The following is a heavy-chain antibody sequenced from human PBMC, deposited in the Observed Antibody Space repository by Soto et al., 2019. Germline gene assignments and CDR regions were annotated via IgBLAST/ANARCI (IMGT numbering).Heavy chain of an antibody. D-gene: IGHD4-17*01. CDR1: GCTFSSYA. Sequence: SVKVSCKASGCTFSSYAISWVRQAPGQGLEWMGGIIPIFGTANYAQKFQGRVTITADKSTSTAYMELSSLRSEDTAVYYCARVGALGPYYYYGMDVWGQGTTVTVSS. J-gene: IGHJ6*02. CDR2: IIPIFGTA. CDR3: ARVGALGPYYYYGMDV. V-gene: IGHV1-69*06.